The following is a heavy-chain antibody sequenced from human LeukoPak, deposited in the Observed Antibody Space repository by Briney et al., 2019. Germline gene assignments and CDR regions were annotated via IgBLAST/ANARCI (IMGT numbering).Heavy chain of an antibody. D-gene: IGHD3-22*01. J-gene: IGHJ3*02. CDR2: IYYSGST. V-gene: IGHV4-39*07. CDR3: ARDPLYYYYDSSGNI. Sequence: SETLSLTCTVSGGSISSSSYYWGWIRQPPGKGLEWIGSIYYSGSTYYNPSLKSRVTISVDTSKNQFSLKLSSVTAADTAVYYCARDPLYYYYDSSGNIWGQGTMVTVSS. CDR1: GGSISSSSYY.